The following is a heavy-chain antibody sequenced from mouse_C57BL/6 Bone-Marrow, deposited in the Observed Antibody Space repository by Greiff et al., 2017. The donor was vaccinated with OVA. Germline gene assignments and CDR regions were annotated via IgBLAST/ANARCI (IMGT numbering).Heavy chain of an antibody. D-gene: IGHD1-1*01. CDR2: IHPNSGST. CDR1: GYTFTSYW. V-gene: IGHV1-64*01. CDR3: ARGSSFWYFDV. Sequence: QVQLQQSGAELVKPGASVKLSCKASGYTFTSYWMHWVKQRPGQGLEWIGMIHPNSGSTNYNEKFKSKATLTVDKSSSTAYMQLSSLTSEDSAVYYCARGSSFWYFDVWGTGTTVTVSS. J-gene: IGHJ1*03.